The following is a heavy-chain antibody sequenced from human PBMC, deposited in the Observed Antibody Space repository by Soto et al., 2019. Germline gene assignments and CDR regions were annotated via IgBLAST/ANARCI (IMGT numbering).Heavy chain of an antibody. CDR1: GFTFSSYG. D-gene: IGHD2-21*02. V-gene: IGHV3-33*01. CDR2: IWYDRSNK. J-gene: IGHJ4*02. Sequence: GGSLRLSCAASGFTFSSYGMHWVRQAPGKGLEWVAVIWYDRSNKYYADSVKGRFTISRDNSKNTLYLQMNSLRAEDTAVYYCAREGLVVTAPYYWGQGTLVTAPQ. CDR3: AREGLVVTAPYY.